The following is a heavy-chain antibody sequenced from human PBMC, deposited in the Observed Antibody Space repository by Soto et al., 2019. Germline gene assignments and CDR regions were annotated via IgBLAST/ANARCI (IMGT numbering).Heavy chain of an antibody. V-gene: IGHV4-59*12. CDR2: IYYSGST. J-gene: IGHJ4*02. Sequence: SETLSLTCTVSGGSISSYYWSWIRQTPGKGLEWIGYIYYSGSTNYNPSLKSRVTISVDTSKNQFSLKLSSVTAADTAVYYCARGEPVSGCDIVVVVAATGYFDYWGQGTLVTVSS. CDR3: ARGEPVSGCDIVVVVAATGYFDY. CDR1: GGSISSYY. D-gene: IGHD2-15*01.